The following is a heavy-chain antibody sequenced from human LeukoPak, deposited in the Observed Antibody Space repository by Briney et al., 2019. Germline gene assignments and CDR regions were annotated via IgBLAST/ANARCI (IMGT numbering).Heavy chain of an antibody. Sequence: ASVKVSCKASGYTFTSYGISWVRQAPGQGLEWMGWISAYNGNTNYAQKLQGRVTMTADTSTSTAYMELRSLRSDDTAVYYCARELVDYGDYAPGYWGQGTLVTVSS. CDR3: ARELVDYGDYAPGY. CDR1: GYTFTSYG. CDR2: ISAYNGNT. J-gene: IGHJ4*02. D-gene: IGHD4-17*01. V-gene: IGHV1-18*01.